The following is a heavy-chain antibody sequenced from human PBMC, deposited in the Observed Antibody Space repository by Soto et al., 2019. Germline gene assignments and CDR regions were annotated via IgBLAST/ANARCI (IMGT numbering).Heavy chain of an antibody. Sequence: QVQLVQSGAEVKKPGSSVKVSCKASGGTFSSYAISWVRQAPGQGLEWMGGIIPILGTANYAQKFQGRVTITADESTSTAYMELSSLRSEDTAVYYCARVDTAMVTTDYGMDVWGQGTTVTVSS. V-gene: IGHV1-69*01. J-gene: IGHJ6*02. CDR2: IIPILGTA. CDR3: ARVDTAMVTTDYGMDV. D-gene: IGHD5-18*01. CDR1: GGTFSSYA.